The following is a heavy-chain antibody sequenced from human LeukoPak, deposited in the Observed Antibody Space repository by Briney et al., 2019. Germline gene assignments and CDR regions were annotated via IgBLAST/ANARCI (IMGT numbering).Heavy chain of an antibody. Sequence: ASVKVSCKASGYTFTGYYMHWVRQAPGQGLEWMGWINPNSGGTNYAQKFQGRVTMTRDTSISTAYMELSRLRSDDTAVYYCASSYYDSSGYSNPGEKYFQHWGQGTLVTVSS. D-gene: IGHD3-22*01. CDR1: GYTFTGYY. J-gene: IGHJ1*01. CDR2: INPNSGGT. V-gene: IGHV1-2*02. CDR3: ASSYYDSSGYSNPGEKYFQH.